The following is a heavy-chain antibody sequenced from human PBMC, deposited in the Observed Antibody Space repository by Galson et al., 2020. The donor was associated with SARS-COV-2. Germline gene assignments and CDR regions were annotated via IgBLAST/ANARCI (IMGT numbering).Heavy chain of an antibody. Sequence: SETLSLTCTVSGGSISNTNYYWGWIRQPPGKGLEWIGTVYYSGSTFYNPSLKSRVTISVDTSKNQFSLKLTSVTAADTAVYYCARHSGNSSPYYYYYYMDVWGKGTTVTVSS. V-gene: IGHV4-39*01. J-gene: IGHJ6*03. CDR1: GGSISNTNYY. CDR2: VYYSGST. D-gene: IGHD6-6*01. CDR3: ARHSGNSSPYYYYYYMDV.